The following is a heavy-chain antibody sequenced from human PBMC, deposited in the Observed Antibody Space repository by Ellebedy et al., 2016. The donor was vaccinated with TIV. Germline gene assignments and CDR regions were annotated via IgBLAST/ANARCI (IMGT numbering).Heavy chain of an antibody. CDR1: GSMFDTFG. J-gene: IGHJ4*02. D-gene: IGHD3-16*01. Sequence: PGGSLRLSCAASGSMFDTFGMNWVRQAPGTGLEWASTIGTSPGTTYYARSVKARFTVSRAHSKNTVYLQIESLGAEDTAVYYCAKSREGDIFDYWGQGTLVTVSS. V-gene: IGHV3-23*01. CDR3: AKSREGDIFDY. CDR2: IGTSPGTT.